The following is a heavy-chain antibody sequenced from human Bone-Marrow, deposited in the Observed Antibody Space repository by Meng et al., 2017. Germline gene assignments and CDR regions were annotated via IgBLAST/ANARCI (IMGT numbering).Heavy chain of an antibody. Sequence: SVKVSCKALGGIFSNYVIGWVRQAPGQGLEWMGGINAVFGATNYAQKFQGRVTITTDESTSTVYMELTRLTSEDTAVYFCARKAGNCISTTCYSLDYWGQGTLVTVSS. J-gene: IGHJ4*02. D-gene: IGHD2-2*01. CDR1: GGIFSNYV. CDR2: INAVFGAT. CDR3: ARKAGNCISTTCYSLDY. V-gene: IGHV1-69*05.